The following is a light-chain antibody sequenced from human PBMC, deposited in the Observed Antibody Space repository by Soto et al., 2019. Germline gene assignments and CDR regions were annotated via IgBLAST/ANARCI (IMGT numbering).Light chain of an antibody. V-gene: IGKV1-12*01. CDR3: QQANSCPLT. J-gene: IGKJ4*01. CDR1: QGISNW. Sequence: DLQMTQSPSSVSASVGDRVSITCRASQGISNWLAWYQQKPGRAPKLLIYTGSSLQSGVPSRFSGTGSGTDFTLTISCLQPEDVATYCCQQANSCPLTFGGGTKVEIK. CDR2: TGS.